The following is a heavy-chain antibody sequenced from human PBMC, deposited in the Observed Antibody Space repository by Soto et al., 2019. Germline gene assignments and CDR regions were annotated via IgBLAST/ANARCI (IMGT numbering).Heavy chain of an antibody. CDR3: ARTYSKYFSSSESDY. Sequence: ASVKVSCKASDYTFTNYGLSWVRQAPGQGLEWMGWISAYNGDTNSAQRLQGRLTMTTDTSTSTAYMELRSLRSDDTAVYYCARTYSKYFSSSESDYWGQGALVTVSS. V-gene: IGHV1-18*01. J-gene: IGHJ4*02. CDR2: ISAYNGDT. CDR1: DYTFTNYG. D-gene: IGHD6-6*01.